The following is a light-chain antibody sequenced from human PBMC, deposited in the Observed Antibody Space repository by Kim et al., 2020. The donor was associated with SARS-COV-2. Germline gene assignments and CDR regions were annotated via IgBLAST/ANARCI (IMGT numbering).Light chain of an antibody. CDR1: KLGDKY. V-gene: IGLV3-1*01. CDR3: QAWDSSTLYV. Sequence: VSPGQTASITCSGDKLGDKYACWYQQKPGQSPVLVIYPDSKRPSGIPERFSGSNSGNTATLTISGTQAMDEADYYCQAWDSSTLYVFGTGTKVTVL. CDR2: PDS. J-gene: IGLJ1*01.